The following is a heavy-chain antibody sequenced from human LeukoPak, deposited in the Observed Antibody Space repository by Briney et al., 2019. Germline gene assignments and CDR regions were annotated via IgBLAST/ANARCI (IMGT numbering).Heavy chain of an antibody. D-gene: IGHD3-10*01. J-gene: IGHJ4*02. CDR3: ARDLSPVVRASPMGY. V-gene: IGHV3-30*03. Sequence: GGSLRLSCAASGFAFTSYGMHWVRQAPGKGLEWVALITYDGYYKYYSDSVKGRFTISSDTSKNTMYLQMNSLRAEDTAVYYCARDLSPVVRASPMGYWGQGTLVTVSS. CDR2: ITYDGYYK. CDR1: GFAFTSYG.